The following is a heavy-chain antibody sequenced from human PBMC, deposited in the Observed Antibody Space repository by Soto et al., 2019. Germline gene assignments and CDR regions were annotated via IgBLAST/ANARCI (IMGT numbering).Heavy chain of an antibody. V-gene: IGHV1-8*01. CDR1: GYTFSDFD. J-gene: IGHJ6*02. CDR3: ARGNPFNYAGFDV. CDR2: MNAKSGDT. D-gene: IGHD3-16*01. Sequence: VKVSCKASGYTFSDFDINWLRQASGQGPEWMGWMNAKSGDTFFAQRFQGKFNMTWDTSLSTAYMEVGSLTSDDTAMYYCARGNPFNYAGFDVWGQGTTVTVSS.